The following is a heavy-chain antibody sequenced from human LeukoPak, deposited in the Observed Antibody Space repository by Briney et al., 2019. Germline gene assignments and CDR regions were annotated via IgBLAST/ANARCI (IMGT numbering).Heavy chain of an antibody. J-gene: IGHJ4*02. D-gene: IGHD1-7*01. CDR3: ARVSELELILDY. Sequence: ASVKVSCKASGYTFTGYYMHWVRQAPGQGLEWMGRINPNSGGTNYAQKFQGRVTMTRDTSISTAYMELSSLRSEDTAVYYCARVSELELILDYWGQGTLVTVSS. CDR1: GYTFTGYY. CDR2: INPNSGGT. V-gene: IGHV1-2*06.